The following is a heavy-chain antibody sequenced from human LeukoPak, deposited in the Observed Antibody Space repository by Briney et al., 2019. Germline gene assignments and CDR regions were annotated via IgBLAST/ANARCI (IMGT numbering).Heavy chain of an antibody. CDR3: ASAGGWVFFN. V-gene: IGHV3-7*01. CDR1: GFAFSSHW. D-gene: IGHD6-19*01. Sequence: GGSLRLSCAASGFAFSSHWVSWFRQSPGKGLEWVAHINQDGSEEYYVDSVKGRFTISRDNARNSQFLQMNSLRTEDTAVYYCASAGGWVFFNWGQGTLVTVSS. CDR2: INQDGSEE. J-gene: IGHJ4*02.